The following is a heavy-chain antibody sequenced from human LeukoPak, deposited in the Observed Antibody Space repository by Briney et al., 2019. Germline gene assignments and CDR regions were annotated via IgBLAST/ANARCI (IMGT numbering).Heavy chain of an antibody. Sequence: ASVKVSCKASGYTFTGYYMHWVRQAPGQGLEWMGWINPNSGGTNYAQKFQGRVTMTRDTSISTAYMELSRLRSDDTAVYYCAREYGSGTTFDYWGQGTLVTVSS. J-gene: IGHJ4*02. CDR3: AREYGSGTTFDY. V-gene: IGHV1-2*02. D-gene: IGHD3-10*01. CDR1: GYTFTGYY. CDR2: INPNSGGT.